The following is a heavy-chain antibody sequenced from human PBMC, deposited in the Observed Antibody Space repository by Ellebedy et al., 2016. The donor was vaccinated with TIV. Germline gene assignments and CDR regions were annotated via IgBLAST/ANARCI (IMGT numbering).Heavy chain of an antibody. CDR3: ARDPPASGTRTWG. D-gene: IGHD7-27*01. J-gene: IGHJ4*02. CDR2: IWSGGGT. V-gene: IGHV3-66*01. Sequence: GGSLRLXCVASGVTVGNNYMRWVRQAPGKGLEWVSLIWSGGGTHYADSVKGRFTISRDNSKNTLYLQMDNLRAEDTAMYYCARDPPASGTRTWGWGQGTLVTVSS. CDR1: GVTVGNNY.